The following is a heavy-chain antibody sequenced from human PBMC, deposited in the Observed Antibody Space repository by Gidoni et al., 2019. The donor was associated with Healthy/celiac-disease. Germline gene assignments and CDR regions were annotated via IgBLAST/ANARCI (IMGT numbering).Heavy chain of an antibody. CDR1: GSPFSSYS. CDR3: ARALAVAGTWGLDY. J-gene: IGHJ4*02. CDR2: ISSSSSYI. Sequence: EVQLVESGGGLVKPGGSLRLACAASGSPFSSYSMNWVRQAPGKGLEWVSSISSSSSYIYYADSVKGRFTISRDNAKNSLYLQMNSLRAEDTAVYYCARALAVAGTWGLDYWGQGTLVTVSS. D-gene: IGHD6-19*01. V-gene: IGHV3-21*01.